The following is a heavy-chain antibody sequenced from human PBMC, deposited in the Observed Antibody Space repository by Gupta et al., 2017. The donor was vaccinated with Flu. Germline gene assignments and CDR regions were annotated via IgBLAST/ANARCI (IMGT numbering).Heavy chain of an antibody. CDR3: TREGRWLQFLDAFDI. CDR1: SYG. Sequence: SYGMHWVRQAPGKGLEGGAVIWYDGSNKYYADSVKGRFTISRDNSKNTLYLQMNSLGAEDTAVYYCTREGRWLQFLDAFDIGGQGTMVTVSS. D-gene: IGHD5-12*01. V-gene: IGHV3-33*01. J-gene: IGHJ3*02. CDR2: IWYDGSNK.